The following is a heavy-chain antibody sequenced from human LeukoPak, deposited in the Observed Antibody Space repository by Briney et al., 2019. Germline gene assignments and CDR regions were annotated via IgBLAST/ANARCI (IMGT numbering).Heavy chain of an antibody. Sequence: PGGSLRLSCAASGFTFSSYAMSWVRQAPGKGLEWVSAISGSGGSTYYADSVKGRFTLSRDNSHNPLYLQMNSLRAEDTPVYYCATLDVSGLTYDAFDIWGQGTMVTVSS. CDR3: ATLDVSGLTYDAFDI. J-gene: IGHJ3*02. CDR2: ISGSGGST. V-gene: IGHV3-23*01. CDR1: GFTFSSYA. D-gene: IGHD3-10*01.